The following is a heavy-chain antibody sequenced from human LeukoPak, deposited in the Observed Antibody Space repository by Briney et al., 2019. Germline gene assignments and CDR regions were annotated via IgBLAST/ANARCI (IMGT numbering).Heavy chain of an antibody. J-gene: IGHJ4*02. Sequence: ASVKVSCKVSGYTLTELSMHWVRQAPGKGLEWMGGFDPEDGETIYAQKFQGRVTMTEDTSTDTAYMELSSPRSEDTAVYYCATNDLGYCSSTSCRSFDYWGQGTLLTVSS. CDR2: FDPEDGET. V-gene: IGHV1-24*01. D-gene: IGHD2-2*01. CDR1: GYTLTELS. CDR3: ATNDLGYCSSTSCRSFDY.